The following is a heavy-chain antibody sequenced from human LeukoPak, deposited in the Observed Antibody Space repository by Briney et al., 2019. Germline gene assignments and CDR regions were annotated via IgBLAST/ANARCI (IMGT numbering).Heavy chain of an antibody. CDR3: ARGDPPSLLWFGESFGIHFDY. J-gene: IGHJ4*02. D-gene: IGHD3-10*01. CDR1: GYTFTSYY. V-gene: IGHV1-46*01. Sequence: AASVKVSCKASGYTFTSYYMHWVRQAPGQGLEWMGIINPSGGSTSYAQKFQGRVTISVDTSKNQFSLKLSSVTAADTAVYYCARGDPPSLLWFGESFGIHFDYWGQGTLVTVSS. CDR2: INPSGGST.